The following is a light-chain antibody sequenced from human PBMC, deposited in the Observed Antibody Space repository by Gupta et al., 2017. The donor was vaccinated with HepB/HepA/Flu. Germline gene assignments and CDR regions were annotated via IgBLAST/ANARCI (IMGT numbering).Light chain of an antibody. Sequence: EIVLTQSPATLSLSPGERATLSCRASQSVSSYLAWYQKKPGQAPRLLIYDASNRATGIPARCSGSGDGTDGHITIISRDPEDFEVYYCQQRSNWPPAHTFGGGTKLEIK. J-gene: IGKJ4*01. CDR3: QQRSNWPPAHT. CDR2: DAS. V-gene: IGKV3-11*01. CDR1: QSVSSY.